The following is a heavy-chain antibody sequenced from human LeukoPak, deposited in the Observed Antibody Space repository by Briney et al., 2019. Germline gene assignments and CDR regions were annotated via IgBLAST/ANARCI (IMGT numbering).Heavy chain of an antibody. J-gene: IGHJ4*02. CDR1: GFTFSSYS. CDR3: ARQPLLRYFDPIDY. D-gene: IGHD3-9*01. V-gene: IGHV3-21*04. Sequence: GGSLRLSCAASGFTFSSYSMNWVRQAPGKGLEWVSSISSSSSYIYYADSVKGRFTISRDNAKNSLYLQMNSLRAEDTALYYCARQPLLRYFDPIDYWGQGTLVTVSS. CDR2: ISSSSSYI.